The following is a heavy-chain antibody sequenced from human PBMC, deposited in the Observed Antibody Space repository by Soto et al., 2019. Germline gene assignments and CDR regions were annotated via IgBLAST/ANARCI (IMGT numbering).Heavy chain of an antibody. CDR1: GYTFSTYG. CDR2: IGADNGDT. Sequence: QVQLVQSGAEVKKPGASVKVSCKASGYTFSTYGFSWVRQAPGQGLEWMGWIGADNGDTNYAQNFQGRVTMTTDTSTTTSYMALRRLTSDATAVYFCARDWKGAEGFDPWGQGTLVTVSS. J-gene: IGHJ5*02. CDR3: ARDWKGAEGFDP. D-gene: IGHD1-1*01. V-gene: IGHV1-18*01.